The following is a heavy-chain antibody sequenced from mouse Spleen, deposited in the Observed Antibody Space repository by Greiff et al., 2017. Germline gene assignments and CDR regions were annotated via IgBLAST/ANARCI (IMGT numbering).Heavy chain of an antibody. J-gene: IGHJ4*01. CDR2: IWSDGST. CDR1: GFSLTSYG. Sequence: QVQLKETGPGLVAPSQSLSITCTVSGFSLTSYGVHWVRQPPGKGLEWLVVIWSDGSTNYNSALKSRLSISKDNSKSQVFLKMNSLQTDDTAMYYCARHVYYDYDSHAMDYWGQGTSVTVSS. D-gene: IGHD2-4*01. CDR3: ARHVYYDYDSHAMDY. V-gene: IGHV2-6-1*01.